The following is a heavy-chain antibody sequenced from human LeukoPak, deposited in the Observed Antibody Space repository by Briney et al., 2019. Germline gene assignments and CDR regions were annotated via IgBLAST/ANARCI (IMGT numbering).Heavy chain of an antibody. J-gene: IGHJ5*02. CDR2: ISYTGSNE. V-gene: IGHV3-30*18. CDR1: GFTFRNYG. CDR3: AKDLNGWNDVGGWFDP. D-gene: IGHD1-1*01. Sequence: GGSLRLSCAASGFTFRNYGMHWDRQAPGKGLEWVAVISYTGSNEYYPDSVKGRFTISRDNSKNALYLQMYSLRAEDTAVYYCAKDLNGWNDVGGWFDPWGQGTLVTVSS.